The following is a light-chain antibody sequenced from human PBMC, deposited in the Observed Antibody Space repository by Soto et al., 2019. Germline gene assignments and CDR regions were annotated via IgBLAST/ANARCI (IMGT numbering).Light chain of an antibody. CDR1: SSDVSGYNY. V-gene: IGLV2-14*01. CDR3: SSYTSSSTLV. Sequence: QSVLTQPASVSGSPGQSITISCTGTSSDVSGYNYVSWYQQHPGEAPKLMIYDISNRPSGVSNRFSGSKSGNTASLTISGLQAEDEADYYCSSYTSSSTLVFGGGTKLTVL. CDR2: DIS. J-gene: IGLJ2*01.